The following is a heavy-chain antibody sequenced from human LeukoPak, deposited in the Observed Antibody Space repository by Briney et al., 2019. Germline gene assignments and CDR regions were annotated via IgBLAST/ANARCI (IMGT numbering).Heavy chain of an antibody. J-gene: IGHJ4*02. CDR1: GLTFSNYG. V-gene: IGHV3-7*01. D-gene: IGHD4-23*01. CDR3: ARDIHHDYGGNRGDY. Sequence: PGGSLRLSCAASGLTFSNYGMHWVRQAPGKGLEWVANIKQDGSEKYYVDSVKGRFTISRDNAKNSLYLQMNSLRAEDTAVYYCARDIHHDYGGNRGDYWGQGTLVTVSS. CDR2: IKQDGSEK.